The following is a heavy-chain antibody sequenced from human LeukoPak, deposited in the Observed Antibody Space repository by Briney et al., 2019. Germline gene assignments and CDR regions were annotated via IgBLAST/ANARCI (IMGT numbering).Heavy chain of an antibody. J-gene: IGHJ3*02. D-gene: IGHD3-3*01. CDR1: GYSFTSYW. Sequence: GESLKISCKGSGYSFTSYWIGWVRQMPGKGLEWIGIIYPGDSDTRYSPSFQGQVTISADKSISTAYLQWSSLKASDTAMYYCASPYYDFWRGYYTDDAFDIWGQRTMVTVSS. V-gene: IGHV5-51*01. CDR2: IYPGDSDT. CDR3: ASPYYDFWRGYYTDDAFDI.